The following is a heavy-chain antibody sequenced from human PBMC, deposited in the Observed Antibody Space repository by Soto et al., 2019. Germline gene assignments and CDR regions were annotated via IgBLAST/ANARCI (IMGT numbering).Heavy chain of an antibody. D-gene: IGHD4-17*01. J-gene: IGHJ3*02. V-gene: IGHV1-18*01. CDR3: ARVYSTVTTYLHAFDI. CDR2: ISAYNGNT. Sequence: VKVSCKASGYTFTSYGISWVRQAPGQGLEWMGWISAYNGNTNYAQKLQGRVTMTTDTSTSTAYMELRSLRSDDTAVYYCARVYSTVTTYLHAFDIWGQGTMVTVSS. CDR1: GYTFTSYG.